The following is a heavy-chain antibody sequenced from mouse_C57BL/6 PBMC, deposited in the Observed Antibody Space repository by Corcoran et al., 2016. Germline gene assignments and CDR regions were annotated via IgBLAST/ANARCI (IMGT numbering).Heavy chain of an antibody. V-gene: IGHV9-3*01. CDR3: ARPTVVATRYAMDY. Sequence: QIQLVQSGPELKKPGETVKISCKASGYTFTTYGMSWVKQAPGKGLKWMGWINTYSGVPTYADDFKGRYAISLETSASTAYLQINNLKNEDTATYFCARPTVVATRYAMDYWGQGTAVTVSS. CDR2: INTYSGVP. D-gene: IGHD1-1*01. CDR1: GYTFTTYG. J-gene: IGHJ4*01.